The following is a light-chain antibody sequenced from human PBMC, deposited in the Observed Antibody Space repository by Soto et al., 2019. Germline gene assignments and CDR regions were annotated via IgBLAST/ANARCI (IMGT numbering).Light chain of an antibody. V-gene: IGKV4-1*01. Sequence: DIVMTQSPDSLAVSLGERATINCESSQSVLFTSNNKNYLAWYQQKPGQPPKLLLSWASARESGVPERFSGSGSGTFFTLSISSLQAEDVAVYCCQQYYTLPLTFGGGTKVEIK. CDR3: QQYYTLPLT. CDR1: QSVLFTSNNKNY. J-gene: IGKJ4*01. CDR2: WAS.